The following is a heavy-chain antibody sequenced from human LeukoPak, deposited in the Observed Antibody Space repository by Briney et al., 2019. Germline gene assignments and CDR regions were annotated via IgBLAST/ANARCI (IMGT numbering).Heavy chain of an antibody. CDR1: GFTFSSYA. D-gene: IGHD2-21*02. Sequence: GRSLRLSCAASGFTFSSYAMHWVRQAPGKGLEWVAVISYDGSNKYYADSVKGPFTISRDNSKNTLYLQMNSLRAEDTAVYYCARLVFICGGDCPRGEAFDYWGQGTLVTVSS. CDR2: ISYDGSNK. CDR3: ARLVFICGGDCPRGEAFDY. J-gene: IGHJ4*02. V-gene: IGHV3-30-3*01.